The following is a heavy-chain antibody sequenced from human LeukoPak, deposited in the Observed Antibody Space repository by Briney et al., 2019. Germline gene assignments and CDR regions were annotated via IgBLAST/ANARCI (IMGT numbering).Heavy chain of an antibody. CDR3: ARDRITIFGVAHNYYYMDV. D-gene: IGHD3-3*01. Sequence: SVKVSCKASGGTFSSYAISWVRQAPGQGLEWMGGIIPIFGTANYAQKFQGRVTITADESTSTAYMEPSSLRSEDTAVYYCARDRITIFGVAHNYYYMDVWGKGTTVTVSS. J-gene: IGHJ6*03. CDR2: IIPIFGTA. V-gene: IGHV1-69*13. CDR1: GGTFSSYA.